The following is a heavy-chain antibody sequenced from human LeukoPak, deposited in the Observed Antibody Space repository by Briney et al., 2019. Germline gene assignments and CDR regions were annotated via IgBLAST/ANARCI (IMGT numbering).Heavy chain of an antibody. V-gene: IGHV3-21*01. J-gene: IGHJ4*02. CDR2: ISSSSRYI. Sequence: PGGSLRLSCAASGFTFSSYSIYWVRQAPGKGLEWVSSISSSSRYINYADSVKGRSTISRDNAKNSLFLQMNSLRAEDTAVYYCASPPSVDSSSPYYFEYWGQGTLVTVSS. CDR3: ASPPSVDSSSPYYFEY. D-gene: IGHD6-6*01. CDR1: GFTFSSYS.